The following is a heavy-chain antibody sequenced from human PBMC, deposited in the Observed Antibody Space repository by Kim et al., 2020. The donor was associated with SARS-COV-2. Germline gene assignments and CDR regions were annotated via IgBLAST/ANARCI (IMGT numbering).Heavy chain of an antibody. V-gene: IGHV3-7*03. CDR2: INQDGSEK. CDR3: ARDPGLTMVRGVYGMDV. Sequence: GGSLRLSCVGSQFTFNNYWMNWVRQAPGKGLEWVGHINQDGSEKNYVDSVKGRFTISRDNAQNSLYLQMNGLRVEDTAVYYCARDPGLTMVRGVYGMDVCGQGTTVTVSS. J-gene: IGHJ6*02. D-gene: IGHD3-10*01. CDR1: QFTFNNYW.